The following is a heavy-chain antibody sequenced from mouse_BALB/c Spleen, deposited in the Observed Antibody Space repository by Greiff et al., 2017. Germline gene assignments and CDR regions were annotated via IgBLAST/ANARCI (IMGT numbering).Heavy chain of an antibody. V-gene: IGHV14-3*02. J-gene: IGHJ3*01. Sequence: EVQLQQSGAELVKPGASVKLSCTASGFNIKDTYMHWVKQRPEQGLEWIGRIDPANGNTKYDPKFQGKATITADTSSNTAYLQLSSLTSEDTAVYYCAGGTWFAYWGQGTLVTVSA. CDR1: GFNIKDTY. CDR3: AGGTWFAY. D-gene: IGHD3-3*01. CDR2: IDPANGNT.